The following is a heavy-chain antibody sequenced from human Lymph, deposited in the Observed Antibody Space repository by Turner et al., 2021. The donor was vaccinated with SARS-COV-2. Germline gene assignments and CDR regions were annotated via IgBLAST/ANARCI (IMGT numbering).Heavy chain of an antibody. CDR1: GIIVRRNY. D-gene: IGHD6-13*01. CDR2: IYSGGTT. Sequence: EVQLVETGGGLIQPGGSLRPSCAASGIIVRRNYMNWVRQAPGKGLEWVSVIYSGGTTYYAASVKGRFTISRDNSKNTLYLQMNSLRVEDTAVYYCARDLGTYGMDVWGQGTTVTVSS. CDR3: ARDLGTYGMDV. J-gene: IGHJ6*02. V-gene: IGHV3-53*02.